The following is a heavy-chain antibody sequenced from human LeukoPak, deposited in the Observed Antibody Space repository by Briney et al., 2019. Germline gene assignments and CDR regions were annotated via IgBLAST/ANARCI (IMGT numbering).Heavy chain of an antibody. CDR1: GFTFSSYA. V-gene: IGHV3-64*01. D-gene: IGHD5-18*01. CDR3: ARRWPARDTVMVSTMIKWYFDL. Sequence: GGSLRLSCAASGFTFSSYAMHWVRQAPGKGLEYVSGINSNGGSTYYTNSVKGRFTISRDNSKNTLYLQMGSLRAEDMAVYYCARRWPARDTVMVSTMIKWYFDLWGRGTLVTVSS. J-gene: IGHJ2*01. CDR2: INSNGGST.